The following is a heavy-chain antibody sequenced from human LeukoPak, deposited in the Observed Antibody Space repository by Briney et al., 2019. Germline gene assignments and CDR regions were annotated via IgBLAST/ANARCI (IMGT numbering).Heavy chain of an antibody. V-gene: IGHV5-51*01. D-gene: IGHD3-10*01. CDR2: IYPGDSDT. CDR1: GYSFTSYW. Sequence: GESLKISCKGSGYSFTSYWIGWVRQMPGKGLEWMGIIYPGDSDTRYSPSFQGQVTISADKSISTAYLQWSSLKASDTAMYYCASHRIPMVREVFGMDVGAKGPRSPSP. CDR3: ASHRIPMVREVFGMDV. J-gene: IGHJ6*02.